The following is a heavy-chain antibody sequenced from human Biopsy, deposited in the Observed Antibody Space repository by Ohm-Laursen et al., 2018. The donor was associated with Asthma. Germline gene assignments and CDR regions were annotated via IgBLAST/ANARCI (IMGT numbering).Heavy chain of an antibody. D-gene: IGHD3-22*01. CDR1: GFAVSRDH. Sequence: SLRLSCAASGFAVSRDHMFWVRQAPGKGLEWVSVIYSGGTSHTADSVRGRFTIPRDYSKNTLYLQMHSLRAEDKAVYYCARGDSSNWSHYYFDYWGQGTLVTVSS. V-gene: IGHV3-53*01. J-gene: IGHJ4*02. CDR2: IYSGGTS. CDR3: ARGDSSNWSHYYFDY.